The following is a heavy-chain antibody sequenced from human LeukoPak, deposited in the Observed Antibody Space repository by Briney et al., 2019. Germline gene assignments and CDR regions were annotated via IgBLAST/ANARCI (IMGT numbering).Heavy chain of an antibody. Sequence: EASVKVSCKASGYTFTSYGISWVRQAPGQGLEWMGWISAYNGNTNYAQKLQGRVTMTTDTSTSTAYMELRSLRSDDTAVYYCARDRDRWFGDATEENDYWGQGTLVTVSS. D-gene: IGHD3-10*01. CDR1: GYTFTSYG. CDR2: ISAYNGNT. CDR3: ARDRDRWFGDATEENDY. J-gene: IGHJ4*02. V-gene: IGHV1-18*01.